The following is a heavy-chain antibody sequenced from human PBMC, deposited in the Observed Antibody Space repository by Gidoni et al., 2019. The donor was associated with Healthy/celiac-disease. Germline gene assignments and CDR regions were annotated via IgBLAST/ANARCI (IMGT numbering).Heavy chain of an antibody. V-gene: IGHV4-59*01. CDR1: GGSISSYY. CDR2: IYYSGST. D-gene: IGHD4-4*01. Sequence: QVQLQESGPGLVKPSETLSLTCTVSGGSISSYYWSWIRQRPGKGLEWIGYIYYSGSTNYNPSLKSRVTISVDTSKNQFSLKLSSVTAADTAVYYCARDRGLQSFYYFDYWGQGTLVTVSS. CDR3: ARDRGLQSFYYFDY. J-gene: IGHJ4*02.